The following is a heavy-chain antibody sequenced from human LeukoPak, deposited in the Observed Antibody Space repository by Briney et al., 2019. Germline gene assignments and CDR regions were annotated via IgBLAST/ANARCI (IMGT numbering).Heavy chain of an antibody. CDR2: IPYDGSNK. J-gene: IGHJ1*01. Sequence: GGSLRLSCVESGFTFRSPWMAWLRQAPGKGLEWVAVIPYDGSNKYYADSVKGRLTISRDNSKNTLYLQMNSLRAEDTAVYYCARDLDSSIYQPFQHWGQGTLVTVSS. CDR3: ARDLDSSIYQPFQH. CDR1: GFTFRSPW. D-gene: IGHD3-22*01. V-gene: IGHV3-30*19.